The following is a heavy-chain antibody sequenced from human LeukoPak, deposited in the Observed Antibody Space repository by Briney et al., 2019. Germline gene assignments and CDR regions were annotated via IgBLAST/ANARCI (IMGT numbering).Heavy chain of an antibody. Sequence: TSETLSLTCTVSGGSISSSSYYWGWIRQPPGKGLEWIRSIYYSGSTYYNPSLKSRVTISVDTSKNQFSLKLSSVTAADTAVYYCASETGFDAFDIWGQGTMVTVSS. V-gene: IGHV4-39*07. CDR1: GGSISSSSYY. CDR2: IYYSGST. CDR3: ASETGFDAFDI. J-gene: IGHJ3*02.